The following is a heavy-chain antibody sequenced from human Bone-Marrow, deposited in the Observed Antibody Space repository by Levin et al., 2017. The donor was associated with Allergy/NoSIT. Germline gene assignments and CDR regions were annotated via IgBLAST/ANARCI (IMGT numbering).Heavy chain of an antibody. J-gene: IGHJ3*02. D-gene: IGHD2-21*01. CDR3: ARAYSHAFDI. V-gene: IGHV4-59*01. CDR1: GGSISSYY. Sequence: SQTLSLTCTVSGGSISSYYWSWIRQPPGKGLEWIGYIYYSGSTNYNPSLKSRVTISVDTSKNQFSLKLSSVTAADTAVYYCARAYSHAFDIWGQGTMVTVSS. CDR2: IYYSGST.